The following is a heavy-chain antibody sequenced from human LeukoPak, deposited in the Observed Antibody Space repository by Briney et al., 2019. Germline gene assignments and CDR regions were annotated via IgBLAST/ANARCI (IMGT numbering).Heavy chain of an antibody. CDR2: IRTKANGGTP. CDR1: GFTFGDHA. Sequence: GVLRLSCTASGFTFGDHAMSWFRQAPGKGLEWVGFIRTKANGGTPEYAASVKGRFTLSRDDSKSIAYLQMNSLKTEDTAVYYCTRPNYDILTGLTWGQGTLVTVSS. D-gene: IGHD3-9*01. CDR3: TRPNYDILTGLT. J-gene: IGHJ5*02. V-gene: IGHV3-49*03.